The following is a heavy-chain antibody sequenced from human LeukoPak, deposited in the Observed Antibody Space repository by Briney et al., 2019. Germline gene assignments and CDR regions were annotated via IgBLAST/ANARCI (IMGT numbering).Heavy chain of an antibody. CDR2: ISYDGRDE. Sequence: GGSLRLSCAASGFTFSTYAMHWVRQAPGKGLEWVAVISYDGRDEKYADSVKGRFTISRDNSKNTLYLQMNSMRAEDTAVYYCAKDSGHYAKYYFDYWGQGTLVTVSS. CDR3: AKDSGHYAKYYFDY. D-gene: IGHD1-26*01. J-gene: IGHJ4*02. CDR1: GFTFSTYA. V-gene: IGHV3-30*04.